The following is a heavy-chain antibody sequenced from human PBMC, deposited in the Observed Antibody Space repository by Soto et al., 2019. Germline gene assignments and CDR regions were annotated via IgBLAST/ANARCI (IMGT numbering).Heavy chain of an antibody. CDR3: AAKPLRFRYYYGMDV. CDR1: GFTFTTSA. CDR2: IVVGSGNT. J-gene: IGHJ6*02. Sequence: QMQLVQSGPEVKKPGTSVKVSCKASGFTFTTSAMQWVRQARGQRLEWIGWIVVGSGNTNYAQKFQERVTITRDMSTSTDYMELSSLRSEETPVYYCAAKPLRFRYYYGMDVWGQGTTVTVSS. V-gene: IGHV1-58*02. D-gene: IGHD3-10*01.